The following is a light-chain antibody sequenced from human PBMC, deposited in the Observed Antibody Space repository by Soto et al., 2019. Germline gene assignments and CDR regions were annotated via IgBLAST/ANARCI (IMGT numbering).Light chain of an antibody. CDR3: QQYGGSPRT. CDR1: QSVGTS. Sequence: EIVLTQSPVTLSLSPGERCTLSCRASQSVGTSLAWYQQKPGQAPRLLIYGASNRATGIPDRFSGSGSGTDFTLTISKLEPEDFAVYHCQQYGGSPRTFGQGTKVDI. J-gene: IGKJ1*01. V-gene: IGKV3-20*01. CDR2: GAS.